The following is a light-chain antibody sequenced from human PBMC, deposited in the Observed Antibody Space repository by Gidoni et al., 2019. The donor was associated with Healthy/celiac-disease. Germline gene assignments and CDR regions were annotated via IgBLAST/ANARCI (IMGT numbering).Light chain of an antibody. CDR2: QDS. V-gene: IGLV3-1*01. CDR1: KLGDKY. Sequence: SYELTQPPSVSVSPGQTASITCSGDKLGDKYACWYQQKPGQSPVLVIYQDSKRPSGIPERFSGSNSENTATLTISGTQAMDEADYYCQAWDSSAYVVLGGGTKLTVL. J-gene: IGLJ2*01. CDR3: QAWDSSAYVV.